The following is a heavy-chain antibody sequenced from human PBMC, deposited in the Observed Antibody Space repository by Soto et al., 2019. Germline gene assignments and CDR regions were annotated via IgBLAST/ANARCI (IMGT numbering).Heavy chain of an antibody. J-gene: IGHJ5*02. Sequence: PSDTLSLTCAVSGGSISSGGYPWSWLRQPPGKGLEWIGYIYHSGSTYYNPPLKSRVTIFVATSKIQFSLKLSSVTAADTAVYYCARGKYSGSYYDWFDAWGQGTLVTVAS. D-gene: IGHD1-26*01. CDR3: ARGKYSGSYYDWFDA. V-gene: IGHV4-30-2*01. CDR2: IYHSGST. CDR1: GGSISSGGYP.